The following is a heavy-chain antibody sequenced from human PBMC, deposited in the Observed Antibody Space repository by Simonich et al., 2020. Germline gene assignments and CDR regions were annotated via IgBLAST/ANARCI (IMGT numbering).Heavy chain of an antibody. CDR1: GGSFSGYY. V-gene: IGHV4-34*01. Sequence: QVQLQQWGAGLLKPSETLSLTCAVYGGSFSGYYWSWIRQPPGKGLEWIGEINHRGSTNYNPAIKSRVTISVDTSKNQFSLKLSSVTAADTAVYYCARHTVKSIAATNYYYGMDVWGQGTTVTVSS. CDR3: ARHTVKSIAATNYYYGMDV. CDR2: INHRGST. J-gene: IGHJ6*02. D-gene: IGHD6-13*01.